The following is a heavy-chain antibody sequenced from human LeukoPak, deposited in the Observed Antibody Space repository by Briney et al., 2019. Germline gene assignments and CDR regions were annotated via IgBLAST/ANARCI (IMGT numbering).Heavy chain of an antibody. J-gene: IGHJ4*02. CDR3: ARGATVTTVDY. CDR1: GGTFSSYA. CDR2: IIPIFGTA. V-gene: IGHV1-69*06. D-gene: IGHD4-17*01. Sequence: ASVKVSCKASGGTFSSYAISWVRQAPGQGLEWMGGIIPIFGTANYAQKFQGRVTITAEKSTSTAYMELSSLRSEDTAVYYCARGATVTTVDYWGQGTLVTVSS.